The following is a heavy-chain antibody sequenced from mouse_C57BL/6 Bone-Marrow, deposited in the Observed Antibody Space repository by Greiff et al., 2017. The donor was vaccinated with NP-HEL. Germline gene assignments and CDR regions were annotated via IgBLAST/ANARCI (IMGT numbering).Heavy chain of an antibody. CDR3: AREGGNYDNYYAMDY. J-gene: IGHJ4*01. D-gene: IGHD2-4*01. CDR1: GFTFSSYA. CDR2: ISDGGSYT. Sequence: EVKVVESGGGLVKPGGSLKLSCAASGFTFSSYAMSWVRQTPEKRLEWVATISDGGSYTYYPDNVKGRFTISRDNAKNNLYLQMSHLKSEDTAMYYCAREGGNYDNYYAMDYWGQGTSVTVSS. V-gene: IGHV5-4*01.